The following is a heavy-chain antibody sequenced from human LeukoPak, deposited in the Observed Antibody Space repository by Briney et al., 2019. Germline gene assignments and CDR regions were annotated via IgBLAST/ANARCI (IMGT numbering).Heavy chain of an antibody. V-gene: IGHV1-2*02. D-gene: IGHD6-25*01. CDR2: INPNSGGT. CDR3: AREAGDYYYGMDV. Sequence: ASVKVSCKASGYTFTGYYMHWVRQAPGQGLEWMVWINPNSGGTNYAQKLQGRVTMTRDTSISTAYMELSRLRSDDTAVYYCAREAGDYYYGMDVWGQGTTVTVSS. J-gene: IGHJ6*02. CDR1: GYTFTGYY.